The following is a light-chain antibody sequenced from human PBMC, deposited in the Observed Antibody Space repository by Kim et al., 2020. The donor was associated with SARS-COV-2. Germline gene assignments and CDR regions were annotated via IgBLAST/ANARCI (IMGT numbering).Light chain of an antibody. CDR3: ISYTTTTTWV. J-gene: IGLJ3*02. CDR2: GVS. CDR1: SSDVGGYNY. Sequence: GQSITISCTGTSSDVGGYNYVSWYQQHPGKAPELIIYGVSKRPSGVSNRFSGSKSDNTASLTISGLQAEDEADYYCISYTTTTTWVFGGGTQLTVL. V-gene: IGLV2-14*03.